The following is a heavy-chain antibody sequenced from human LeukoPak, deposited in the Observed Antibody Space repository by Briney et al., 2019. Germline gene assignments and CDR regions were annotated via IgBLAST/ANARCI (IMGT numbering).Heavy chain of an antibody. Sequence: GGSLRLSCAASGFTFSSYAMSWVRQAPGKGLEWVSAISGSGGSTYYADSVKGRFTISRDNSKNTLYLQMNSPRAEDTAVYYCANHDYGDPIYYYYGMDVWGQGTTVTVSS. CDR2: ISGSGGST. J-gene: IGHJ6*02. CDR1: GFTFSSYA. D-gene: IGHD4-17*01. V-gene: IGHV3-23*01. CDR3: ANHDYGDPIYYYYGMDV.